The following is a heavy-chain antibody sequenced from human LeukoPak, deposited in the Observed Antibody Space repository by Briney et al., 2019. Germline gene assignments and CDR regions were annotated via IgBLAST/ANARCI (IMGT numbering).Heavy chain of an antibody. D-gene: IGHD2-15*01. J-gene: IGHJ5*02. Sequence: PSQSLSLTFSVAGGSISSSTFYWDWIPPPPGMGREWIGTIYYSGSTYYNPSLKSRLTISVDTSKNQVSLKVSPVTAADTAFYYCARRLHCSGGSCYNWLDPWGQGTLVTVSS. CDR2: IYYSGST. CDR1: GGSISSSTFY. V-gene: IGHV4-39*01. CDR3: ARRLHCSGGSCYNWLDP.